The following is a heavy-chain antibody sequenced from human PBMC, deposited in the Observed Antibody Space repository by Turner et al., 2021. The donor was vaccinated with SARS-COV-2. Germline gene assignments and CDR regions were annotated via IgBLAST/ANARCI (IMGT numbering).Heavy chain of an antibody. CDR3: AKNEMAMIVVVITLFDY. J-gene: IGHJ4*02. D-gene: IGHD3-22*01. V-gene: IGHV3-23*01. CDR1: RLPFSSYA. Sequence: EEQLLQSGSGLGQPGRSLRFYWAATRLPFSSYAMSWVSQAPGKGLEWVSVISGSGGSTYYADSVKGRFTISRDNSKNTLYLQMNSLRAEDTAVYYCAKNEMAMIVVVITLFDYWGQGTLVTVSS. CDR2: ISGSGGST.